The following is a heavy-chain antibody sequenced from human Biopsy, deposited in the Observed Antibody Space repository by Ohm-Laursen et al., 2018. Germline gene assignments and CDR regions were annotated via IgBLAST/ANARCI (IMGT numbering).Heavy chain of an antibody. CDR3: ARAYYYGAGSFYSPWMEV. V-gene: IGHV4-61*08. CDR2: IFYSGTT. Sequence: SDTLSLTCPVSGASVNTFDFYWAWVRQPPGKGLEWIGYIFYSGTTKYNPSLQRRVRLSLDTANNQFSLTLRSVSAADTATYYCARAYYYGAGSFYSPWMEVWGQGTTVTVSS. CDR1: GASVNTFDFY. D-gene: IGHD3-10*01. J-gene: IGHJ6*02.